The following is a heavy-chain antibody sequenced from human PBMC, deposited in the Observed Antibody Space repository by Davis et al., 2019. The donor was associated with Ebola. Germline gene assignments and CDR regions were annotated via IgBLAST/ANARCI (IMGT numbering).Heavy chain of an antibody. V-gene: IGHV1-2*04. Sequence: ASVKVSCKASGYTFTGYYMHWVRQAPGQGLEWMGWINPNSGGTNYAQKFQGWVTMTRDTSISTAYMELSRLRSDDTAVYYCARGRYYDILTGYYMGFDYWGQGTLVTVSS. J-gene: IGHJ4*02. CDR1: GYTFTGYY. CDR3: ARGRYYDILTGYYMGFDY. CDR2: INPNSGGT. D-gene: IGHD3-9*01.